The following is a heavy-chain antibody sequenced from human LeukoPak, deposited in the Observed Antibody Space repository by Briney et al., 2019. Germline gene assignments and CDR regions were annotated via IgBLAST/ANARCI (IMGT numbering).Heavy chain of an antibody. CDR1: GFTFSSYA. D-gene: IGHD3-16*01. J-gene: IGHJ4*02. CDR2: ISGSRGST. V-gene: IGHV3-23*01. Sequence: GGSLRLSCAASGFTFSSYAMSWVRQAPGKGLVWVSAISGSRGSTYYADSVKGRFTISRDNSKNTLYLQMNSLRAEDTAVYYCAKVPLIMITFGGDYFDYWGQGTLVTVSS. CDR3: AKVPLIMITFGGDYFDY.